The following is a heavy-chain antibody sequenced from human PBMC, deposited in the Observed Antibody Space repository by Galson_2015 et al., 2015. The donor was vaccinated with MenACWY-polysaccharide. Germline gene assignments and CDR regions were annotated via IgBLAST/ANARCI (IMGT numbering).Heavy chain of an antibody. V-gene: IGHV3-21*01. CDR3: AREPRGLVGATFNAFDI. D-gene: IGHD1-26*01. CDR1: GFTFSSYS. CDR2: ISSSSSYI. J-gene: IGHJ3*02. Sequence: SLRLSCAASGFTFSSYSMNWVRQAPGKGLEWVSSISSSSSYIYYADSVKGRFTISRDNAKNSLYLQMNSLRAEDTAVYYCAREPRGLVGATFNAFDIWGQGTKVTVSS.